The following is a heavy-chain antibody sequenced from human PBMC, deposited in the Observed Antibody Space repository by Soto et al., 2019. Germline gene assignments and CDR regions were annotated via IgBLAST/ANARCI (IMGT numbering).Heavy chain of an antibody. Sequence: PSETLSLTCTVSGGSISSYYWSWIRQPPGKGLEWIGYIYYSGSTNYNPSLKSRVTISVDTSKTQFSLNLTSVTAADTAVYFCARQVQDFSGPGSYYFDSWGQGTLVTVS. V-gene: IGHV4-59*08. D-gene: IGHD3-10*01. CDR1: GGSISSYY. J-gene: IGHJ4*02. CDR3: ARQVQDFSGPGSYYFDS. CDR2: IYYSGST.